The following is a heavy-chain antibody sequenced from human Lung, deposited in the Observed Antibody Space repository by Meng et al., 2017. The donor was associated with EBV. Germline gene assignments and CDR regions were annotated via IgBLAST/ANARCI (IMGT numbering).Heavy chain of an antibody. V-gene: IGHV1-18*01. CDR2: FVNYVDT. CDR3: ASGTPGRSYCDY. CDR1: GGSFSTYT. J-gene: IGHJ4*01. Sequence: QVQLVQSGAEVTTPGSSVKVACKTSGGSFSTYTFSWVRQAPGQGLEWRGWFVNYVDTYPAPKFQGRVTMTTDTHTNTALMELRSLTSDDTAVYYCASGTPGRSYCDYRCHGTLVIVS. D-gene: IGHD2-15*01.